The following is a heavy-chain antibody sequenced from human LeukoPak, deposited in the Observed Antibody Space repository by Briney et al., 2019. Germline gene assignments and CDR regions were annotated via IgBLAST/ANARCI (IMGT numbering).Heavy chain of an antibody. CDR1: GYSITSGYN. CDR3: VRYCSSTTCYTRAVDY. Sequence: KSSETLSLICTVSGYSITSGYNWAWIRQPPGKVLEWIGSIYHSGSAYYNPSLKSRVTISVDTSKNQFSLKLSSVTAADTAVYYCVRYCSSTTCYTRAVDYWGQGTLVTVSS. CDR2: IYHSGSA. D-gene: IGHD2-2*02. V-gene: IGHV4-38-2*02. J-gene: IGHJ4*02.